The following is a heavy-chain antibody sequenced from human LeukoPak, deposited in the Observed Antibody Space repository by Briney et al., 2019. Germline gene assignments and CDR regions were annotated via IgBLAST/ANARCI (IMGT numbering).Heavy chain of an antibody. CDR3: ARGGILLDYGDCAFDY. Sequence: PSETLSLTCTVSGGSISSSSYYWGWIRQPPGKELEWIGSIYYSGSTYYNPSRKSQVTISVDPCKNQFSLKLSSVTAADTAVYYCARGGILLDYGDCAFDYWGQGTLVSVSS. V-gene: IGHV4-39*07. CDR1: GGSISSSSYY. CDR2: IYYSGST. J-gene: IGHJ4*02. D-gene: IGHD4-17*01.